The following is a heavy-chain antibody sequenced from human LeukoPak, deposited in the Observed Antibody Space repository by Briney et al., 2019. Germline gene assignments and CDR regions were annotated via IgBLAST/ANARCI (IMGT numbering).Heavy chain of an antibody. V-gene: IGHV3-30*18. CDR3: AKLAAAGSSSSY. CDR2: ISYDGSNK. J-gene: IGHJ4*02. Sequence: GESLRLSCAASGFTFSSYGMHWVRQAPGKGLEWVAVISYDGSNKYYADSVKGRFTISRDNSKNTLYLQMNSLRAEDTAVYYCAKLAAAGSSSSYWGQGTLVTVSS. D-gene: IGHD6-13*01. CDR1: GFTFSSYG.